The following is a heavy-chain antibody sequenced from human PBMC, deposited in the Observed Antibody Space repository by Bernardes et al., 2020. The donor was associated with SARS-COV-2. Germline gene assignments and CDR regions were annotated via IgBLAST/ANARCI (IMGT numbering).Heavy chain of an antibody. CDR1: GYTFTSYG. CDR2: ISAYNGNT. D-gene: IGHD2-2*01. CDR3: AREGYCSSTSCFRPLNYYYYYMDV. V-gene: IGHV1-18*01. J-gene: IGHJ6*03. Sequence: ASVKVSCKASGYTFTSYGISWVRQAPGQGLEWMGWISAYNGNTNYAQKLQGRVTMTTDTSTSTAYMELRSLRSDDTAVYYCAREGYCSSTSCFRPLNYYYYYMDVWGKGTTVTVSS.